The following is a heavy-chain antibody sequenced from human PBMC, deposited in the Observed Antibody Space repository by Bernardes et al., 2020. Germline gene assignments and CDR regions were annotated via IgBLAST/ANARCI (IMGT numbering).Heavy chain of an antibody. V-gene: IGHV3-74*03. J-gene: IGHJ4*01. CDR1: GFTFSSHW. D-gene: IGHD6-19*01. CDR2: INTDGTIT. CDR3: ARFSGGRGDY. Sequence: GGFLRLSCAVSGFTFSSHWLYWVRQAPGKGLVWVSRINTDGTITTYADSVKGRFTISRDNARNTLYLQMNTLRVEDTAVYYCARFSGGRGDYWGQGTLVTV.